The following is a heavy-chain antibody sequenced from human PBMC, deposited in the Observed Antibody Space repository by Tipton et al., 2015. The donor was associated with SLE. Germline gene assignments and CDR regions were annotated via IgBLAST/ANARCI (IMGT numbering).Heavy chain of an antibody. Sequence: TLSLTCTLSGGSLHSHFWNWVRQPAGKGLEWIGRLYIYGTTSYNPSPQSRVTMPLHTSKNQFSLKLSSVTAADTAVYYCARGRDYYDYATDVWGQGTTVTVSS. CDR3: ARGRDYYDYATDV. V-gene: IGHV4-4*07. CDR1: GGSLHSHF. CDR2: LYIYGTT. D-gene: IGHD3-16*01. J-gene: IGHJ6*02.